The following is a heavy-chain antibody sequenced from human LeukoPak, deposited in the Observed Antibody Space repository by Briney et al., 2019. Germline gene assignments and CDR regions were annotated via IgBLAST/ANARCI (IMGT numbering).Heavy chain of an antibody. CDR1: GYTFTGYY. V-gene: IGHV1-18*04. Sequence: ASVKVSCKASGYTFTGYYMHWVRQAPGQGLEWMGWISAYNGNTNYAQRLQGRVTMTTDTSTSTAYMELRSLRSDDTAVYYCARDGYGSGSLVDYWGQGTLVTVSS. D-gene: IGHD3-10*01. J-gene: IGHJ4*02. CDR2: ISAYNGNT. CDR3: ARDGYGSGSLVDY.